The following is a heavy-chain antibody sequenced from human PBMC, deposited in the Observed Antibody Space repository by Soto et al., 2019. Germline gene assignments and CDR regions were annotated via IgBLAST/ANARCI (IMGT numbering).Heavy chain of an antibody. J-gene: IGHJ3*02. CDR1: GYTFTSYD. V-gene: IGHV1-46*01. CDR2: INPSGGST. Sequence: DSVKVSCKASGYTFTSYDMHWVRQAPGQGLEWMGIINPSGGSTTYAQKFQGRVTMTRDTSTYTVYMELSSLRSEDTAVYYCARGGYYFVSSRYRGIDAFDIWGQGTMVTVAS. CDR3: ARGGYYFVSSRYRGIDAFDI. D-gene: IGHD3-22*01.